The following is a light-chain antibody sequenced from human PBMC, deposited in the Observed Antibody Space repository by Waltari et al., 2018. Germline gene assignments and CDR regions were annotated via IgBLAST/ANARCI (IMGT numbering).Light chain of an antibody. CDR3: SSSTSRTALL. Sequence: QSALTQPASLSGSPGQSITISCTGTSSDIGSYNSVSWYQQHPGEAPKLMIYDVSVRPSGVSNRVSGSKSGNTASLTISGLQAEDEADYYCSSSTSRTALLFGGGTKLTVL. CDR2: DVS. J-gene: IGLJ2*01. V-gene: IGLV2-14*03. CDR1: SSDIGSYNS.